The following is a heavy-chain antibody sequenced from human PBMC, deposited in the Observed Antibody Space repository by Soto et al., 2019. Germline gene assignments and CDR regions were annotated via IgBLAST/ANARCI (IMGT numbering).Heavy chain of an antibody. J-gene: IGHJ6*01. CDR1: SGPSKSHN. D-gene: IGHD3-10*01. Sequence: QVQVQQSGPGLVKPSETLSLTCTVSSGPSKSHNWGWIRQAPGRGLEWIGYVYDTWSTSYNPSLKSRVTVSADTSTNRISLTLRVVTAADAAGYYCVRQGIGFLHGLVDVWGQGTTVIVSS. CDR3: VRQGIGFLHGLVDV. CDR2: VYDTWST. V-gene: IGHV4-59*08.